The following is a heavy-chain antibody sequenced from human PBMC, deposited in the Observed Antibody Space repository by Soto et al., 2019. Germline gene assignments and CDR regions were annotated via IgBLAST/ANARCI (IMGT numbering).Heavy chain of an antibody. V-gene: IGHV1-18*01. J-gene: IGHJ4*02. D-gene: IGHD2-15*01. CDR1: GYTFTTYG. CDR3: AREYCRGGSCYGPDY. Sequence: GASVKVSCKASGYTFTTYGISWVRQAPGQGLEWMGWISAYNDNTKYAQNLQGRVTMTTDTSASTAYMELRSLRSDDTAVYYCAREYCRGGSCYGPDYWGQGTLVTSPQ. CDR2: ISAYNDNT.